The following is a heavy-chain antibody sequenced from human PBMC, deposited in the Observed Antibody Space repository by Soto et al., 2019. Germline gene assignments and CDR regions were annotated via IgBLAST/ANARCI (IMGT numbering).Heavy chain of an antibody. D-gene: IGHD5-12*01. J-gene: IGHJ3*02. V-gene: IGHV1-24*01. Sequence: QVQLVQSGAEVKKPGASVKVSCKVSGYTLTELSMHWVRQAPGKGLEWMGGFDPEDGETNYAQKFKGRVTMTEDTSTDTAYMELSSLRSEDTAVYYCATGASVDIVATSNDAFDIWGQGTMVTVSS. CDR2: FDPEDGET. CDR3: ATGASVDIVATSNDAFDI. CDR1: GYTLTELS.